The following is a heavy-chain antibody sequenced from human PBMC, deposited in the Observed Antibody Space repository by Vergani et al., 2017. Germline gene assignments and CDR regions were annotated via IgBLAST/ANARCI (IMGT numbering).Heavy chain of an antibody. Sequence: QVQLVQSGAEVKKPGSSVKVSCKASGGTFSSYTISWVRQAPGQGLEWMGRIIPILGIANYAQKFQGRVTITADKSTSTAYMELSSLISADTAVYYCARSAVVMNAGWFDPWGQGTLVTVSS. J-gene: IGHJ5*02. D-gene: IGHD3-22*01. V-gene: IGHV1-69*02. CDR1: GGTFSSYT. CDR2: IIPILGIA. CDR3: ARSAVVMNAGWFDP.